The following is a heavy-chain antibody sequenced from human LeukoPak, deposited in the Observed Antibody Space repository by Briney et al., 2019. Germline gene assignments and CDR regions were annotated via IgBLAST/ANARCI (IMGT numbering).Heavy chain of an antibody. J-gene: IGHJ4*02. D-gene: IGHD1-26*01. CDR1: GGSFSGYY. CDR2: INHSGST. V-gene: IGHV4-34*01. CDR3: ARSPYLRTYGYGPWELPVSYFDY. Sequence: SETLSLTCAVYGGSFSGYYWSWIRQPPGKGLEWIGEINHSGSTNYNPSLKSRVTISVDTSKNQFSLKLSSVTAADTAVYYCARSPYLRTYGYGPWELPVSYFDYWGQGTLVTVSS.